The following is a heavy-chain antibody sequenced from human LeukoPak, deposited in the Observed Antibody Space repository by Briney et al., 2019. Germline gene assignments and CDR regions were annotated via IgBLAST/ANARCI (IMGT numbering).Heavy chain of an antibody. CDR1: GGSISPYY. V-gene: IGHV4-59*01. J-gene: IGHJ4*02. CDR3: ARGITFLDY. Sequence: SETLSLTCTVSGGSISPYYWSWLRQPPGKGLEWIGYIYYSGSTKYNPSLKSRVTISLNTSTNQFSLKLKSVTAADTAIYYCARGITFLDYWGQGTLVTVSS. D-gene: IGHD1-14*01. CDR2: IYYSGST.